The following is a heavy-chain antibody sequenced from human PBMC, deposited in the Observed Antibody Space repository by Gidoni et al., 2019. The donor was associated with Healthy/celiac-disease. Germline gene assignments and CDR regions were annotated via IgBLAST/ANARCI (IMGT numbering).Heavy chain of an antibody. CDR1: GYTFTGYY. CDR3: AREGRGTTVTSSFDY. D-gene: IGHD4-17*01. J-gene: IGHJ4*02. Sequence: QVQLVQSGAEVKKPGASVKVSCKASGYTFTGYYMHWVRQAPGQGLEGMGWINPNSGGTNYAKKLQGRVTMTRDTSISTAYMELSRLRSDDTAVYYCAREGRGTTVTSSFDYWGQGTLVTVSS. CDR2: INPNSGGT. V-gene: IGHV1-2*02.